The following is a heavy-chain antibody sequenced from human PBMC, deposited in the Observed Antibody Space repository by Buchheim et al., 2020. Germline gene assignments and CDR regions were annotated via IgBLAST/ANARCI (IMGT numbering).Heavy chain of an antibody. Sequence: EVQVVESGGGLVQRGGSLRLSCAASGFNFDSYWMTWVRQAPGKGLEWVSNINHDGSDKYYAESVKGRFDISRDNAKSSVDLTMNRLRAGDTAVYFCTSGYSIVQGVMRKVYYLYCMDVWGQGTT. J-gene: IGHJ6*02. CDR1: GFNFDSYW. CDR3: TSGYSIVQGVMRKVYYLYCMDV. CDR2: INHDGSDK. V-gene: IGHV3-7*01. D-gene: IGHD3-10*01.